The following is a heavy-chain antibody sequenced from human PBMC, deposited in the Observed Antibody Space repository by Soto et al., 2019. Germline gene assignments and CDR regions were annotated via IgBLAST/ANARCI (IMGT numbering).Heavy chain of an antibody. CDR3: ARDYSITMIVVVITTPGYYGMDV. Sequence: EVQLVESGGGLVQPGGSLRLSRAASGFTFSSYSMNWVRQAPGKGLEWVSYISSSSSTIYYADSVKGRFTISRDNAKNSLYLQMNSLRDEDTAVYYCARDYSITMIVVVITTPGYYGMDVWGQGTTVTVSS. V-gene: IGHV3-48*02. CDR2: ISSSSSTI. J-gene: IGHJ6*02. CDR1: GFTFSSYS. D-gene: IGHD3-22*01.